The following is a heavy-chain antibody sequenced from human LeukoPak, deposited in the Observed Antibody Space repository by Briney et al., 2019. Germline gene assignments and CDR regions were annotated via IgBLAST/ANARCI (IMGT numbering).Heavy chain of an antibody. D-gene: IGHD2-2*01. V-gene: IGHV3-23*01. CDR3: AKHDIVVVPAAMDDAFDI. CDR2: IIVIGGST. Sequence: PGGSLRLSCAASGFTFSSYAMSWVRQAPGKGLKWVSAIIVIGGSTYYADSVKGRFTISRDNSKNTLYLQMNSLRAEDTAVYYCAKHDIVVVPAAMDDAFDIWGQGTMVTVSS. J-gene: IGHJ3*02. CDR1: GFTFSSYA.